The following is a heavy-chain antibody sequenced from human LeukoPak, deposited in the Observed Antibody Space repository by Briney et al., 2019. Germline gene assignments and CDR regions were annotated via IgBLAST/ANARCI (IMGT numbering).Heavy chain of an antibody. CDR3: AKVRNARYSSGCKLDY. CDR1: GFTFSSYA. J-gene: IGHJ4*02. Sequence: GGSLRLSCGASGFTFSSYAMSWVRQAPGKELEWVSAISGSGGSTYYADSVKGRFTISRDNSKNTLYLQMNSLRAEDTAVYYCAKVRNARYSSGCKLDYWGQGTLVTVSS. D-gene: IGHD6-19*01. V-gene: IGHV3-23*01. CDR2: ISGSGGST.